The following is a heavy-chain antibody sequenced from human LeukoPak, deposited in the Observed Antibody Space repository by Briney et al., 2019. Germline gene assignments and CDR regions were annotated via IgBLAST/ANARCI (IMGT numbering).Heavy chain of an antibody. D-gene: IGHD2-15*01. CDR2: INHSGST. V-gene: IGHV4-34*01. CDR1: GGSFSGYY. CDR3: ARGVVPGAFDI. J-gene: IGHJ3*02. Sequence: PSETLSLTXAVYGGSFSGYYWSWIRQPPGKGLEWIGEINHSGSTNYNPSLKSRVTISVDTSKNQFSLKLSSVTAADTAVYYCARGVVPGAFDIWGQGTMVTVSS.